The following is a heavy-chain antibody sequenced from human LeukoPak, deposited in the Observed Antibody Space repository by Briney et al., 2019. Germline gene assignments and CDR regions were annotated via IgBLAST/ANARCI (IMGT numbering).Heavy chain of an antibody. D-gene: IGHD5-18*01. CDR2: IIPILGIA. J-gene: IGHJ5*02. CDR1: GGTFSSYA. V-gene: IGHV1-69*04. Sequence: SVKVSFKASGGTFSSYAISWVRQAPGQGLEWMGRIIPILGIANYAQKFQGRVTITADKSTSTAYMELSSLRSEDTAVYYCAHSYRERYNWLDPWRQGTLVSVPS. CDR3: AHSYRERYNWLDP.